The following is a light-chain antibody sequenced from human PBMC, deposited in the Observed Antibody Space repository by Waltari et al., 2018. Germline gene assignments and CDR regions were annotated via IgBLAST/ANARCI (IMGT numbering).Light chain of an antibody. V-gene: IGKV4-1*01. CDR1: QSVFDSSNNKNS. CDR2: WAS. Sequence: DIVMTQSPDSLAVSLGERATINCKSSQSVFDSSNNKNSLAWYQKKPGQPPELLIYWASTRESGVPDRFRGSGSGTDFALTISSLQAADVAMYYCQQYYTTPFTCGPGTKVDI. CDR3: QQYYTTPFT. J-gene: IGKJ3*01.